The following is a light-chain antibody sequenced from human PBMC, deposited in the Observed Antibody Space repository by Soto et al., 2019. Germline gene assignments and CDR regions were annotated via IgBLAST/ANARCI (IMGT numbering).Light chain of an antibody. CDR2: KVS. CDR3: QRYETFSGT. V-gene: IGKV1-5*03. CDR1: QSIDTW. Sequence: DIQMTQSPSTLSASVGDRVTITCRASQSIDTWLAWYQQKPGEVPKVLIYKVSNLQRGVPSRFSGSGSGTEFTLTISGLQPDDFATYYCQRYETFSGTFGPGTKVDIK. J-gene: IGKJ1*01.